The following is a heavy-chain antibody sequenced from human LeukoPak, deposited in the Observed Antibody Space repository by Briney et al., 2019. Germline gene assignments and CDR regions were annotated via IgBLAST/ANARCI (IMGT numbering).Heavy chain of an antibody. J-gene: IGHJ3*02. CDR1: GFTFSSYA. CDR3: AKRGPRGLRYFDWLLPPGAFDI. D-gene: IGHD3-9*01. V-gene: IGHV3-23*01. Sequence: GGSLRLSCAASGFTFSSYAMSWVRQAPGKGLEWVSAISGSGGSTYYADPVKGRFTISRDNSKNTLYLQMNSLRAEDTAVYYCAKRGPRGLRYFDWLLPPGAFDIWGQGTMVTVSS. CDR2: ISGSGGST.